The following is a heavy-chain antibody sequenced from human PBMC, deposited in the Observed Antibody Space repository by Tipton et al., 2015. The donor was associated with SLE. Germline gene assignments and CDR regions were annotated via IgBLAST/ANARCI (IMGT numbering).Heavy chain of an antibody. Sequence: SLRLSCAASGFTFSSYAMHWVRQAPGKGLEYVSAISSNGGSTYYADSVKSRFTISRDNAKNSLYLQMNSLRAEDTAVYYCASAFWSGYSRGWGQGTLVTVSS. CDR1: GFTFSSYA. J-gene: IGHJ4*02. CDR3: ASAFWSGYSRG. V-gene: IGHV3-64*02. D-gene: IGHD3-3*01. CDR2: ISSNGGST.